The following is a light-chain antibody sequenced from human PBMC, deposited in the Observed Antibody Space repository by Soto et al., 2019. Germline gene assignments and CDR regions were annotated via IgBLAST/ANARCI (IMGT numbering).Light chain of an antibody. CDR2: AAS. Sequence: DIQMTQSPSSLSASVGDSVTITCRASQSISSYLNWYQQKPGKAPKLLIYAASNLQSGVPSRFSGSGSGTDFTLTISSLQPEDFAAYYWQQSYTTPGTFGQGTKLEIK. V-gene: IGKV1-39*01. J-gene: IGKJ2*01. CDR3: QQSYTTPGT. CDR1: QSISSY.